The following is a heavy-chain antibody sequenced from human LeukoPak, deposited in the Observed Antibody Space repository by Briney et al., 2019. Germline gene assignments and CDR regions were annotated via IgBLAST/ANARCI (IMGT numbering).Heavy chain of an antibody. CDR2: ISYDGGNK. Sequence: GGSLRLSCAASGFTFSSYAMSWVRQAPGKGLEWVAVISYDGGNKYYADSVKGRFTISRDNSKNTLYLQMNSLRAEDTAVYYCARDHYGDYHSFDYWGQGTLVTVSS. V-gene: IGHV3-30-3*01. J-gene: IGHJ4*02. D-gene: IGHD4-17*01. CDR3: ARDHYGDYHSFDY. CDR1: GFTFSSYA.